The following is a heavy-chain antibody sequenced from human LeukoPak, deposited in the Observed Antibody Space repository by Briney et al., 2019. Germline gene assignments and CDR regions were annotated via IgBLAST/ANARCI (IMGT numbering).Heavy chain of an antibody. CDR1: GYSFTNYW. CDR3: ARLRQGSGHPHFDY. CDR2: IYPDDSDT. V-gene: IGHV5-51*01. J-gene: IGHJ4*02. D-gene: IGHD6-19*01. Sequence: ESLQISCKGSGYSFTNYWIGWMRQMPGKGLEWMGIIYPDDSDTRYSPSFQGQVTISADKSISIAYLQWSSLKASDTAMYYCARLRQGSGHPHFDYWGQGTLVTASS.